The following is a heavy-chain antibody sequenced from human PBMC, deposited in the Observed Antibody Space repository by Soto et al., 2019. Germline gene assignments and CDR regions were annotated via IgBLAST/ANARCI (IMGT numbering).Heavy chain of an antibody. CDR1: GGTFSNYA. CDR3: ARARGGCTGTSCYHYFYYGLDV. CDR2: ILPIFGTA. J-gene: IGHJ6*02. D-gene: IGHD1-1*01. Sequence: QVQLVQSGAEVKGPGSSVKVSCKASGGTFSNYAINWVRQAPGQGLEWMGGILPIFGTAKYAQTVQGRVTITADRSTSPAYMELSSLRSEDTAVYYCARARGGCTGTSCYHYFYYGLDVWGQGTTVTVSS. V-gene: IGHV1-69*06.